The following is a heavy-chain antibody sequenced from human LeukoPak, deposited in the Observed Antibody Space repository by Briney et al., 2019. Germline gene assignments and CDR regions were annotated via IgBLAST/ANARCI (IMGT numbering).Heavy chain of an antibody. V-gene: IGHV3-64D*06. J-gene: IGHJ4*02. D-gene: IGHD6-19*01. CDR3: VKHRRRGQWLAIDS. Sequence: SGGSLRLALSAAGFTFISYAMDCVRQAPGKGLEYVSAISNNGGNTYYADSVRGRFTISRDTSKPTLYLQMSSLTAADTAVYYCVKHRRRGQWLAIDSWGPGTLVTVSS. CDR1: GFTFISYA. CDR2: ISNNGGNT.